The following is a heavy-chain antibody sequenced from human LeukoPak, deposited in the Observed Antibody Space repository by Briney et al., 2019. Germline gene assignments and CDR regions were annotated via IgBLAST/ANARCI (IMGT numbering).Heavy chain of an antibody. D-gene: IGHD6-19*01. J-gene: IGHJ4*02. CDR3: ARVKQWLVPNDY. CDR2: IIPILGIA. V-gene: IGHV1-69*04. CDR1: GGTFSSYA. Sequence: SVKVSCKASGGTFSSYAISWVRQAPGQGLEWMGRIIPILGIANYAQKFQGRVTITADKSTSTAYMELSSLRSEDTAVYYCARVKQWLVPNDYWGQGTLVTVSS.